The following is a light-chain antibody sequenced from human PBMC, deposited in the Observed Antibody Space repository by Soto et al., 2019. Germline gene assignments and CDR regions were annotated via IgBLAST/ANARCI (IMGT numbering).Light chain of an antibody. Sequence: QSVLTQPPSASGTPGQRVTISCSGSSSNIGSNTVNWYQQLPGTAPQLLIYSNNQRPSGVPDRFSGCKSGTSASLAISGRQSEDEADYYCAAWDDSLNGLVVFGGGTKVTVL. CDR2: SNN. V-gene: IGLV1-44*01. CDR1: SSNIGSNT. J-gene: IGLJ2*01. CDR3: AAWDDSLNGLVV.